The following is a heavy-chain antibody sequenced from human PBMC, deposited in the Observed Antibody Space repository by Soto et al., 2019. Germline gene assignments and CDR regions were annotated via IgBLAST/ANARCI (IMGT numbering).Heavy chain of an antibody. J-gene: IGHJ6*02. D-gene: IGHD6-25*01. CDR2: IHYSGST. CDR3: ARQVSSAWPPYYYDMDV. Sequence: PSETLSLTCTVSGGSISSYFWSWIRQPPGRGLEWIGHIHYSGSTNYNPSPKSRVTISVDTSKNQVSLKLSSVTAADTAMYFCARQVSSAWPPYYYDMDVWGQGTTVT. CDR1: GGSISSYF. V-gene: IGHV4-59*08.